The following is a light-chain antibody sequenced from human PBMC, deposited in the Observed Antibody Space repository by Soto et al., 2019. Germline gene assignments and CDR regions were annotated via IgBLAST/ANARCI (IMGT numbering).Light chain of an antibody. CDR3: QQRSNWPRIT. Sequence: EIVLTQSPGTLSLSPGEIATLSCSSIQTVSSVHLAWYQQKPGQAPRLLIYGASRRATGIPDRFSGSGSGTDFTLTISRLEPEDFAVYYCQQRSNWPRITFGQGTRLEIK. CDR2: GAS. J-gene: IGKJ5*01. CDR1: QTVSSVH. V-gene: IGKV3D-20*02.